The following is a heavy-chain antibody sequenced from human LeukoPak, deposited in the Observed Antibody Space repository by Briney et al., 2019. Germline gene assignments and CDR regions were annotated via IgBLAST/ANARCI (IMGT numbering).Heavy chain of an antibody. D-gene: IGHD5-18*01. J-gene: IGHJ4*02. CDR2: FDPEDGET. V-gene: IGHV1-24*01. Sequence: GASVRVSCKVSGYTLTELSMHWARQAPGKGLEWMGGFDPEDGETIYAQKFQGRVTMTEDTSTDTAYMELSSLRSEDTAVYYCATVGYGYNYFDYWGQGTLVTVSS. CDR3: ATVGYGYNYFDY. CDR1: GYTLTELS.